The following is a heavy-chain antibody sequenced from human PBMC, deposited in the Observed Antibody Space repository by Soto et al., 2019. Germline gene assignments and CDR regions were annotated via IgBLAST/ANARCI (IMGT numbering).Heavy chain of an antibody. V-gene: IGHV4-59*01. D-gene: IGHD1-26*01. CDR1: SGSIGTYF. CDR2: MYDSGTT. CDR3: ARGRGGTYDAFDI. Sequence: PSETLSLTCTVSSGSIGTYFWRWIRQPPGKGLEWMGDMYDSGTTNYNPSLKSRVTIFLDTSKNQFSLRLSSVTAADTAVYYCARGRGGTYDAFDIWGQGTLVTVS. J-gene: IGHJ3*02.